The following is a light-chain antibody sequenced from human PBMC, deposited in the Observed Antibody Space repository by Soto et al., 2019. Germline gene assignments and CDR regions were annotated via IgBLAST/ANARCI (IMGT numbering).Light chain of an antibody. J-gene: IGLJ2*01. CDR3: SAWDDSLNAVV. CDR2: RDN. Sequence: QSVLTQPPSASGTPGQSVTISCSGSNSNIGSTSVNWYQQLLGTAPKLLIYRDNQRPSGVPDRFSGSKSGTAASLAISGLQSEDEADYFCSAWDDSLNAVVFGGGTKLTVL. CDR1: NSNIGSTS. V-gene: IGLV1-44*01.